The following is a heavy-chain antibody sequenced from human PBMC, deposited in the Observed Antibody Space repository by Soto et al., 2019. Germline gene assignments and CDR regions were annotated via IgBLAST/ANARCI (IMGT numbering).Heavy chain of an antibody. CDR1: GGSISRYY. Sequence: PSETLSLTCTVSGGSISRYYWSWIRQPPGKGLEWIGYIYYSGSTNYNPSLKSRVTISVDTSKNQFSLKLSSVTAADTAVYYCERVRSGYRDYYYYYMHVWGKGTTVTVSS. CDR2: IYYSGST. D-gene: IGHD3-22*01. J-gene: IGHJ6*03. CDR3: ERVRSGYRDYYYYYMHV. V-gene: IGHV4-59*08.